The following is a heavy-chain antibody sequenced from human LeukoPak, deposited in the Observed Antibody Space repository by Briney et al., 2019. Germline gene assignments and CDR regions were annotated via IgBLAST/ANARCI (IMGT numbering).Heavy chain of an antibody. CDR2: IIPIFGTA. CDR1: GYTFTSYG. V-gene: IGHV1-69*05. Sequence: SVKVSCKASGYTFTSYGISWVRQAPGQGLEWMGGIIPIFGTANYAQKFQGRVTITTDESTSTAYMELSSLRSEDTAVYYCAGLIAAHWFDPWGQGTLVTVSS. CDR3: AGLIAAHWFDP. D-gene: IGHD6-6*01. J-gene: IGHJ5*02.